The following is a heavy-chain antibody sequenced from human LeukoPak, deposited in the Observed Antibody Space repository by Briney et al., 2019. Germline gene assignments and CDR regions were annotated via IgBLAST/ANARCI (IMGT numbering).Heavy chain of an antibody. D-gene: IGHD6-13*01. CDR2: ISSSGSTI. CDR1: GFTFSDYY. Sequence: GGSLRLSCAASGFTFSDYYMSWIRQAPGKGLEWVSYISSSGSTIYYADSVKGRFTISRDNAKNSLYLQMNSLRAEDTAVYYCARDREAAAGTTELDYWGQGTLVTVSS. CDR3: ARDREAAAGTTELDY. J-gene: IGHJ4*02. V-gene: IGHV3-11*01.